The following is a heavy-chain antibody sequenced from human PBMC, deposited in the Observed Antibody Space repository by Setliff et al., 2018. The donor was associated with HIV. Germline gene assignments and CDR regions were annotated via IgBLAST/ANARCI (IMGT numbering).Heavy chain of an antibody. CDR1: GDTDFY. D-gene: IGHD2-21*02. Sequence: SETLSLTCTVSGDTDFYWNWIRQPPGKGLEWIGYIHASGKTNYNPSLKSRVTISLDTSRMQFSLHLTSVTAADTAVYYCATLDPSGGNFLAYWGQGTLVTVSS. CDR2: IHASGKT. CDR3: ATLDPSGGNFLAY. J-gene: IGHJ4*02. V-gene: IGHV4-4*09.